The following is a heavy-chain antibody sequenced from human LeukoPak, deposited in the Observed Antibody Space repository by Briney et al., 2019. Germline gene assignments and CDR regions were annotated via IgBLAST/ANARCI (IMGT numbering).Heavy chain of an antibody. CDR3: TKIPPDTMDV. V-gene: IGHV3-23*01. CDR1: GFTFNYFA. J-gene: IGHJ6*02. D-gene: IGHD5-18*01. CDR2: VSGSGAST. Sequence: GGSLRLSCAASGFTFNYFALSWVRQAPGKGLEWVSSVSGSGASTYYADSVRGRFTISRDNSKNTLYLQMNSLRAEDTAVYYCTKIPPDTMDVWGQGTTVTVS.